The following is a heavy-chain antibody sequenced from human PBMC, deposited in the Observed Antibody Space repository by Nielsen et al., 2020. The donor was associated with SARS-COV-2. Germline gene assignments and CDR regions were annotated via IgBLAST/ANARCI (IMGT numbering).Heavy chain of an antibody. Sequence: SETLSLTCTVSGGSISSYYWSWIRQPPGKGLEWIGYIYYSGSTNYNPSLKSRVTISVDTSKNQFSLKLSSVTAADTAVYYCAREASGTTDYGDYNFDYWGQGTLVTVSS. D-gene: IGHD4-17*01. J-gene: IGHJ4*02. CDR1: GGSISSYY. CDR3: AREASGTTDYGDYNFDY. CDR2: IYYSGST. V-gene: IGHV4-59*12.